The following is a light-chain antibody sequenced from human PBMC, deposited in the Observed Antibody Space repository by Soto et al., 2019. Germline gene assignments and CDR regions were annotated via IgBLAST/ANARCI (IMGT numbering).Light chain of an antibody. V-gene: IGKV3-20*01. CDR1: QSVSSTY. CDR3: QQYVKSPYT. J-gene: IGKJ3*01. Sequence: EIVLTQSPGTLSLSPGERATLSCRASQSVSSTYLAWYQQKPGQAPRLLIFGASSRATGIPDRFGGSGSGTDFTLTISRLEPEDFAVYYCQQYVKSPYTFGPGTKVDIK. CDR2: GAS.